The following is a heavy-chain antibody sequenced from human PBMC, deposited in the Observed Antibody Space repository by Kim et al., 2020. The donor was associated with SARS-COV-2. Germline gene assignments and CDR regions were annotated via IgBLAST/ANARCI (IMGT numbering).Heavy chain of an antibody. V-gene: IGHV1-69*13. Sequence: SVKVSCKASGATFKNYAMNWVRQAPGQGLECVGGIIPVFETTRYAQKFQGRVTITADESTNTAYMELSSLRSDDTAVYYCARAGGGGDLDHWGQGTLGTVSS. CDR2: IIPVFETT. CDR1: GATFKNYA. D-gene: IGHD2-21*01. J-gene: IGHJ5*02. CDR3: ARAGGGGDLDH.